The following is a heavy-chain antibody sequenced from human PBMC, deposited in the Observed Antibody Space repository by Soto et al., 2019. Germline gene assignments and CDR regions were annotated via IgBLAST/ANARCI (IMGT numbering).Heavy chain of an antibody. D-gene: IGHD2-2*01. CDR3: ARVDRRYCISTSCYAFDY. CDR1: GGTFSSYA. CDR2: IIPIFGTA. Sequence: ASVKVSCTASGGTFSSYAISWVRQAPGQGLEWMGGIIPIFGTANYAQKFQGRVTITADESTSTAYMELSSLRSEDTAVYYCARVDRRYCISTSCYAFDYWGQGTLVTVSS. V-gene: IGHV1-69*13. J-gene: IGHJ4*02.